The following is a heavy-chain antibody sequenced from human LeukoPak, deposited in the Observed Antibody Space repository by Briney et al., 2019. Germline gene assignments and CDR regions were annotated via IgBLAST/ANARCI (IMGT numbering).Heavy chain of an antibody. CDR2: IYYSGST. CDR3: ASQSGYYKNCFDP. Sequence: SETLSLTCTVSGGSISSSDYYWGWIRQPPGKGLEWIGSIYYSGSTHYNPSLDPSLKSRVTISVDTSKNQFSLKVRSVTVADTASYYCASQSGYYKNCFDPWGQGTLVTVSS. D-gene: IGHD3-3*01. V-gene: IGHV4-39*01. CDR1: GGSISSSDYY. J-gene: IGHJ5*02.